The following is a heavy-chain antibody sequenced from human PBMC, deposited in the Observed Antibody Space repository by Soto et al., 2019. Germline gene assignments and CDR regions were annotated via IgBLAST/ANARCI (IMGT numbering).Heavy chain of an antibody. Sequence: EVRLVESGGGLVQPGGSLRLSCAASGFSFGGYGMHWVRQAPGKGLEWVANIKKDESQMSYLDSVRGRFTISRDNAKNSLYLEMNSLRAEDTDMDYCARDGSPGSSSWYFDAFDLWGKGTMVTVSS. V-gene: IGHV3-7*05. J-gene: IGHJ3*01. D-gene: IGHD6-13*01. CDR2: IKKDESQM. CDR1: GFSFGGYG. CDR3: ARDGSPGSSSWYFDAFDL.